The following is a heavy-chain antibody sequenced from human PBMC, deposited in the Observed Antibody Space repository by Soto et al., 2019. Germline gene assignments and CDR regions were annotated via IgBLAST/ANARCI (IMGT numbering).Heavy chain of an antibody. D-gene: IGHD2-2*01. CDR3: AKVGDGYCSRTSCLFHFDY. CDR2: ISGSADST. J-gene: IGHJ4*02. Sequence: EAQLLESGGGLVQPGGSLRLSCAASGFTFSTYAMRWVRQAPGKGLEWVSTISGSADSTFYADSVKGRFTISRDNSKNTLYLQMNSLRVEDTAVYYCAKVGDGYCSRTSCLFHFDYWGQGTLATVSS. CDR1: GFTFSTYA. V-gene: IGHV3-23*01.